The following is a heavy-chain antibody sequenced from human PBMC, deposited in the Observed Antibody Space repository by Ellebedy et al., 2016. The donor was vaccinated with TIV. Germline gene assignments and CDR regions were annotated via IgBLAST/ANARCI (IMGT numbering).Heavy chain of an antibody. Sequence: GGSLRLXCAASGFTFSGYAMSWVHQAPGKGLEWVSSISGGGRKTYYADSVKGRFTISRDNSKNTLYLQMSSLRAEDTAIYYCAKRIATVGYYDSSGALDYWGQGTLVTVSS. CDR2: ISGGGRKT. J-gene: IGHJ4*02. CDR3: AKRIATVGYYDSSGALDY. D-gene: IGHD3-22*01. V-gene: IGHV3-23*01. CDR1: GFTFSGYA.